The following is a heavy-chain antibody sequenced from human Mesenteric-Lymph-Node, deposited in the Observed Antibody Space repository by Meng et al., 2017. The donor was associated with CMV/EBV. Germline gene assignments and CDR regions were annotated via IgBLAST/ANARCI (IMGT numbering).Heavy chain of an antibody. D-gene: IGHD3-10*01. Sequence: GGSLRLSCAASGFTFSNYWMSWVRQAPGKGLEWVANIKQDGSEEYYVDSVKGRFTITRVNAQNSLFLQMNSLRAEDTAVYYCAKEEGFTSYGMDVWGQGTTVTVSS. CDR3: AKEEGFTSYGMDV. V-gene: IGHV3-7*01. CDR2: IKQDGSEE. CDR1: GFTFSNYW. J-gene: IGHJ6*02.